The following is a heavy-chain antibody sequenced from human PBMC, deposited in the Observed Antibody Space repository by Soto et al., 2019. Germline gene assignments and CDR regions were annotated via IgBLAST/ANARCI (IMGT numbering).Heavy chain of an antibody. CDR2: FNGGTGQT. D-gene: IGHD1-1*01. CDR3: ARGKGMEENYFYYGLDI. V-gene: IGHV1-3*01. CDR1: GYTFRTYG. Sequence: QVQVVQSGAEVKKPGASVKVSCKASGYTFRTYGMHWVRQAPGQSLEWMGWFNGGTGQTRYSQRFQDRLIITRDTSASTGYMELSSLRSEDTAVYYCARGKGMEENYFYYGLDIWGQGTTVTVSS. J-gene: IGHJ6*02.